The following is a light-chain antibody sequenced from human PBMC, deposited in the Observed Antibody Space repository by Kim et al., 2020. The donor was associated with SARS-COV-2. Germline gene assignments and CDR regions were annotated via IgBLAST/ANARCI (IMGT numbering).Light chain of an antibody. CDR2: WAS. V-gene: IGKV4-1*01. CDR1: QTILDRSNNKNK. J-gene: IGKJ2*01. CDR3: QQYYYSPNT. Sequence: IVMTQSLGSLALSLGERATINCKSSQTILDRSNNKNKLAWYQQKPGQPPKLLIYWASTRESGVPDRFSGSGSGTDFTLTISSLEAEDVADYYCQQYYYSPNTFGQGTKLEI.